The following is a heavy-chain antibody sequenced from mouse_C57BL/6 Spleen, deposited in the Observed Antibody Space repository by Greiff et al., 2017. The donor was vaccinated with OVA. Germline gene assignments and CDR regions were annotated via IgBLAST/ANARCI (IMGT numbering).Heavy chain of an antibody. CDR3: ARYLSYYAMDY. CDR2: FHPYNDDT. V-gene: IGHV1-47*01. J-gene: IGHJ4*01. CDR1: GYTFTTYP. Sequence: VQLQESGAELVKPGASVKMSCKASGYTFTTYPIEWMKQNHGKSLEWIGNFHPYNDDTKYNEKFKGKSTLTVDKSSSTAYMQLSSLTSEDSAVYYCARYLSYYAMDYWGQGTSVTVSS.